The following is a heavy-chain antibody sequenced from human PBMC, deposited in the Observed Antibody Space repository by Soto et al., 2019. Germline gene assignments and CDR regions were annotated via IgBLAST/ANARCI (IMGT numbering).Heavy chain of an antibody. CDR1: GGSFSGYY. CDR3: ARARLGELSLYRGNAFDI. CDR2: INHSRST. V-gene: IGHV4-34*01. Sequence: SETLSLTCAVYGGSFSGYYWSWIRQPPGKGLEWIGEINHSRSTNYNPSLKSRVTISVDTSKNQFSLKLSSVTAADTAVYYCARARLGELSLYRGNAFDIWGQGTMVTVSS. D-gene: IGHD3-16*02. J-gene: IGHJ3*02.